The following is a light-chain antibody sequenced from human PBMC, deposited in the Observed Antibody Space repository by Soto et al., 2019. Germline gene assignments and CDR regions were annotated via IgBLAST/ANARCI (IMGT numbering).Light chain of an antibody. Sequence: EIVLTQSPGTLSLSPGERATLSCRASQSITSNNLDWYQQKPGQAPRLLIYGASSRATSVPDRFSGSGSGTDFTLTISRLEAEDFAVYYCHHYANSVWTFGQGTKVEIK. V-gene: IGKV3-20*01. CDR2: GAS. CDR3: HHYANSVWT. CDR1: QSITSNN. J-gene: IGKJ1*01.